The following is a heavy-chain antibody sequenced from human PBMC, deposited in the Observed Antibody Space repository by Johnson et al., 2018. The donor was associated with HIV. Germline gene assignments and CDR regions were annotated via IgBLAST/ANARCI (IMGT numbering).Heavy chain of an antibody. D-gene: IGHD3-10*01. CDR1: GFTFADYG. CDR2: TNWTCGTP. V-gene: IGHV3-20*04. Sequence: LQLVESGGGVVRPGGSLTLSRAASGFTFADYGMSWVRQVPGKGLEWVSDTNWTCGTPGYVDPVKGRFTISRDNAKNSLYLQMSGLRAEDTALYYCARAAAPYYYGSGSYYFDTFDIWGQGTMVTVSS. CDR3: ARAAAPYYYGSGSYYFDTFDI. J-gene: IGHJ3*02.